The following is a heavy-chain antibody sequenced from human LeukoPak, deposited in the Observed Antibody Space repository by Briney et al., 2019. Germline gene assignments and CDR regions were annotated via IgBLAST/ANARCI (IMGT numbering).Heavy chain of an antibody. Sequence: SETLSLTCTVSGGSISSGSYYWSWIRQPAGKGLEWIGRIYTSGSTNYNPSLKSRVTISVDTSKNQFSLKLSSVTAADTAVYYCARDAYDYVWGSCRFDIWGQGTMVTVSS. CDR2: IYTSGST. D-gene: IGHD3-16*02. CDR1: GGSISSGSYY. CDR3: ARDAYDYVWGSCRFDI. J-gene: IGHJ3*02. V-gene: IGHV4-61*02.